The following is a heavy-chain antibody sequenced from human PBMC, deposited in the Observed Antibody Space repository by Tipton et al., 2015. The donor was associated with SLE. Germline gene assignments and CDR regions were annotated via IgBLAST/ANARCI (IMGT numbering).Heavy chain of an antibody. V-gene: IGHV4-4*07. CDR3: ARVRAAAGTERHFDY. J-gene: IGHJ4*02. Sequence: TLSLTCTVSGGSISSYYWSWIRQPAGKGLEWIGRIYTSGSTNYNPSLKSRFTMSVDTSKNQFSLKLSSVTAADTAVYYCARVRAAAGTERHFDYWGQGTLVTVSS. D-gene: IGHD6-13*01. CDR2: IYTSGST. CDR1: GGSISSYY.